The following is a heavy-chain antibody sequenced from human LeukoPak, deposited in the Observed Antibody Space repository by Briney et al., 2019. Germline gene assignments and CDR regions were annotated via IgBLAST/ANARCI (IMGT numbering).Heavy chain of an antibody. D-gene: IGHD6-19*01. V-gene: IGHV4-39*07. CDR2: IYYSGRT. J-gene: IGHJ4*02. Sequence: KPSETLSLTCTVSGDSISKSNYYWGWIRQPPGKDLECIGTIYYSGRTYYNPSLTSRVTLSVDTSKNQFSLKLNSVTAADTAVYYCARGTIAVAGIFDYWGQGILVTVSS. CDR3: ARGTIAVAGIFDY. CDR1: GDSISKSNYY.